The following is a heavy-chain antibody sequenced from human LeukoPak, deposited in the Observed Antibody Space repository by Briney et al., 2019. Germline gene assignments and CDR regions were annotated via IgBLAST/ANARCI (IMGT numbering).Heavy chain of an antibody. D-gene: IGHD3-22*01. CDR2: IGTAGDT. CDR1: GFTFSSYD. J-gene: IGHJ3*02. CDR3: ARARYYYDSSGYYRLGDAFDI. Sequence: PGGSLRLSCAASGFTFSSYDMRWVRHATGKGLERVSAIGTAGDTYYPGSVKGRFTISRENAKNSLYLQMNSLRAGDTAVYYCARARYYYDSSGYYRLGDAFDIWGQGTMVTVSS. V-gene: IGHV3-13*01.